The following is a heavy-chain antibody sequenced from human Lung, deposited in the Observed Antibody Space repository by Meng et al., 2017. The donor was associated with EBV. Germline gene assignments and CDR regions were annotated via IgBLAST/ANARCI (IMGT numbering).Heavy chain of an antibody. CDR2: INSYNVAT. CDR1: GYTFTNNG. CDR3: ARVEVGITSGDY. V-gene: IGHV1-18*01. J-gene: IGHJ4*02. D-gene: IGHD1-26*01. Sequence: QAQLGQSCGEVKKPGASVKVSCKASGYTFTNNGITWVRQAPGQGLEWMGWINSYNVATNYAQTLQGRVTMTTDTSTSTAYMELRSLRSDDTAVYYRARVEVGITSGDYWGQGTLVTVSS.